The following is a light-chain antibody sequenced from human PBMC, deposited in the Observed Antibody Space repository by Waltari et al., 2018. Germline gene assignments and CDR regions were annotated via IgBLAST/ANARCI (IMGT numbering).Light chain of an antibody. V-gene: IGKV3-20*01. Sequence: EIVLTQYPGTLSLSPGETATLSCRASQSVRGTLAWYQQKPGQAPRLLIYGASSRATGIPDRFSGSGSGTDFSLTISRLEPEDFAVYYCQHYVRLPVTFGQGTRVEIK. J-gene: IGKJ1*01. CDR3: QHYVRLPVT. CDR2: GAS. CDR1: QSVRGT.